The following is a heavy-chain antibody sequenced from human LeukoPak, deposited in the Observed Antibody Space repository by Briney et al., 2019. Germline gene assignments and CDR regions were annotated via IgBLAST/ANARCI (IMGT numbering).Heavy chain of an antibody. Sequence: PGGSLRLSCAASGFTFSSYSMNWVRQAPGKGLEWVSSISSSSSYIYYADSVKGRFTISRDNAKNSLYLQMNSLRAEDTAVYYCARDAEGRYYYDSGGYSTDYWGQGTLVTVSS. CDR3: ARDAEGRYYYDSGGYSTDY. CDR2: ISSSSSYI. CDR1: GFTFSSYS. J-gene: IGHJ4*02. D-gene: IGHD3-22*01. V-gene: IGHV3-21*01.